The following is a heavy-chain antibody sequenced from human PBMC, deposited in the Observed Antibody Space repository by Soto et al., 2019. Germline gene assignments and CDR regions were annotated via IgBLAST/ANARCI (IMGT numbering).Heavy chain of an antibody. CDR2: ISSSSSYI. J-gene: IGHJ4*02. V-gene: IGHV3-21*01. Sequence: EVQLVESGGGLVKPGGSLRLSCAASGFTFSSYSMNWVRQAPGKGLEWVSSISSSSSYIYYADSVKGRFTSSRDNAKNSLYRQMNSLRAEDTAVYYCARVLRREGYKFDYWGQGTLVTVPS. D-gene: IGHD5-12*01. CDR3: ARVLRREGYKFDY. CDR1: GFTFSSYS.